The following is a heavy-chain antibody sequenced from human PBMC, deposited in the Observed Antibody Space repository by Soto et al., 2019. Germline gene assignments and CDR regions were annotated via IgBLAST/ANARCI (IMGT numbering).Heavy chain of an antibody. CDR3: VRYCSTTKCPFDY. CDR2: IYYSGNT. Sequence: SETLSLTCTVCGGSISSGGSYWGWIRQPPGKGLEWIGYIYYSGNTYFNPSLKSRVTLSVDTSKNQFSLNLSSVTAADTAVYNCVRYCSTTKCPFDYWGQGTLVTVSS. J-gene: IGHJ4*02. CDR1: GGSISSGGSY. D-gene: IGHD2-2*01. V-gene: IGHV4-30-4*01.